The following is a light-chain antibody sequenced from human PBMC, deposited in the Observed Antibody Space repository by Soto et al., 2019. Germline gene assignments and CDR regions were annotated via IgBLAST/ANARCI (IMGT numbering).Light chain of an antibody. CDR1: SGDVGGYKY. CDR3: FSYRISSYV. CDR2: EVS. Sequence: QSVLTQPASVSGSPGQSITISFTGTSGDVGGYKYVSWYQHHPGKAPKLMIYEVSNRPSGVSDRFSGSKSGNTASLTISGLQAEDEADYYCFSYRISSYVFGTGTKLTVL. J-gene: IGLJ1*01. V-gene: IGLV2-14*01.